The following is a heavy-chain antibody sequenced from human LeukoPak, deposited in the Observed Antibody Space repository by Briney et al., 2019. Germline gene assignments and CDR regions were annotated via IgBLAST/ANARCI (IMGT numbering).Heavy chain of an antibody. J-gene: IGHJ4*02. V-gene: IGHV3-30*03. CDR1: GFTFSSYG. Sequence: PGGSLRLSCAASGFTFSSYGMHWVRQAPGKGLEWVAVISYDGSNKYYADSVKGRFTISRDNSKNTLYLQMNSLRAEDTAVYYCARSRPGGMIVVVTPLDYWGQGTLVTVSS. D-gene: IGHD3-22*01. CDR2: ISYDGSNK. CDR3: ARSRPGGMIVVVTPLDY.